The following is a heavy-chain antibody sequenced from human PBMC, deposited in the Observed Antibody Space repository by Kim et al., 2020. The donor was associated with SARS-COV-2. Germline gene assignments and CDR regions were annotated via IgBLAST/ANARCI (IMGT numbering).Heavy chain of an antibody. CDR2: SIK. V-gene: IGHV3-33*01. J-gene: IGHJ4*02. Sequence: SIKYYADSVKGRFSISRDNSKSALYLEVNSLRAEDTAVYYCARAVGPFDYWGQGTLVTVSS. CDR3: ARAVGPFDY. D-gene: IGHD1-26*01.